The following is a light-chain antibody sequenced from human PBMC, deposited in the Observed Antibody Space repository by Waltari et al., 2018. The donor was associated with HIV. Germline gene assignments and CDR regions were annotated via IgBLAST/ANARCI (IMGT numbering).Light chain of an antibody. CDR3: QQYSTSSPWT. J-gene: IGKJ1*01. V-gene: IGKV1-5*03. CDR1: QNINTW. CDR2: KAS. Sequence: DIQMTQSPSTLSTSLGDTITITCRASQNINTWLAWYQQKPGRAPTLLIYKASSLEKGVPSRFSVSGSGTEFTLTISGLQPDDFATYYCQQYSTSSPWTFGQGTKVDI.